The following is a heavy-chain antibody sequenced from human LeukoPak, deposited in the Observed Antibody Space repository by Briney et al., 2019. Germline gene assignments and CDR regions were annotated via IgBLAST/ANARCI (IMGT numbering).Heavy chain of an antibody. CDR2: IYNSGST. V-gene: IGHV4-30-4*07. CDR3: AKYSLSRETFQH. J-gene: IGHJ1*01. D-gene: IGHD5/OR15-5a*01. CDR1: GDSIDSGGFS. Sequence: SETLSLTCVVSGDSIDSGGFSWSWIRQAPGKGLEWIGYIYNSGSTFYNPSLESRLTISIDMSKNQMSMRLNSVTAADTAVYYCAKYSLSRETFQHWGQGTLVTVSS.